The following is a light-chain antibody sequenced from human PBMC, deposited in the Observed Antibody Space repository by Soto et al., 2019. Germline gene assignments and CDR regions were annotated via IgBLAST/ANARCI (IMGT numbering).Light chain of an antibody. CDR1: QSVSSSY. Sequence: EIVLTQSPGTLSLSPGERATLSCRASQSVSSSYLAWYQQKPGQAPRLLIYGASSRATVIPDRFSGSGSGKDFTLTISRLEPEDVLVYYCQQYGSSPAFGQGTKVDIK. CDR2: GAS. J-gene: IGKJ1*01. CDR3: QQYGSSPA. V-gene: IGKV3-20*01.